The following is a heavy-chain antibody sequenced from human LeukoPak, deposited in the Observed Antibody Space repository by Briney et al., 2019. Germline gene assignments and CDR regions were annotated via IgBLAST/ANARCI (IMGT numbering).Heavy chain of an antibody. V-gene: IGHV3-23*01. CDR2: ISGSGVNT. J-gene: IGHJ4*02. Sequence: GGSLRLYCAVSGFTFSSYAMNWVRQAPGKGLEWVSAISGSGVNTDHADSVKGRFTISRDNSKNTLYLQMNSLRVEDTAVYYCAKSFGPVIAAAGTGADWGQGTLVTVSS. D-gene: IGHD6-13*01. CDR1: GFTFSSYA. CDR3: AKSFGPVIAAAGTGAD.